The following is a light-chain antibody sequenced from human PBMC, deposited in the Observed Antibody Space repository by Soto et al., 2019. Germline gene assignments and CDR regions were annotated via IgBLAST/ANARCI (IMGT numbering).Light chain of an antibody. V-gene: IGKV3-20*01. CDR3: QQYGNSPRT. J-gene: IGKJ1*01. CDR2: GAS. CDR1: QSVSGSY. Sequence: EIVLTQSPGTLSLSPGERATLSCRASQSVSGSYLAWYQQKPGQAPRLLIYGASRRATDIPDRFTGSGSGAYLTLTISRLEPEDFAVYYCQQYGNSPRTFGQVTKVEVK.